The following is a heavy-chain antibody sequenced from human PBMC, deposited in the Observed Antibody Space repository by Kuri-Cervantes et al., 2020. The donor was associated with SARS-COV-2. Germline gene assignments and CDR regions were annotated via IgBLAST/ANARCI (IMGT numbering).Heavy chain of an antibody. CDR3: ARAYTAMVTRGFDY. CDR1: GGSISSYY. V-gene: IGHV4-59*08. J-gene: IGHJ4*02. CDR2: IYYSGST. Sequence: SEILSLTCTVSGGSISSYYWSWIRQPPGKGLEWIGYIYYSGSTNYNPSLKSRVTISVDTSKNQFSLKLSSVTAADTAVYYCARAYTAMVTRGFDYWGQGTLVTVSS. D-gene: IGHD5-18*01.